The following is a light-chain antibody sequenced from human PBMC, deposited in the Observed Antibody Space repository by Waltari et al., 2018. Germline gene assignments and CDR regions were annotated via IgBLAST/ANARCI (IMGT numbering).Light chain of an antibody. CDR2: GAS. CDR1: QSVSSSY. Sequence: EIVLTQSTGTLSLSPGERVALSCRASQSVSSSYLAWYQQKPGLAPRLLIYGASNRATGIPDRFSGRGSGTDFTLTISRLEPEDFAVYYCQQFGESPWTFGQGTKVEIK. J-gene: IGKJ1*01. CDR3: QQFGESPWT. V-gene: IGKV3-20*01.